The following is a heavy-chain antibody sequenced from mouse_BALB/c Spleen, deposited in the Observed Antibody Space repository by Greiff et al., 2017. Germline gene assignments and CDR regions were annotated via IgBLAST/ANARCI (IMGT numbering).Heavy chain of an antibody. V-gene: IGHV1-80*01. CDR2: IYPGDGDT. CDR1: GYAFSSYW. Sequence: VQLQQSGAELVRPGSSVKISCKASGYAFSSYWMNWVKQRPGQGLEWIGQIYPGDGDTNYNGKFKGKATLTADKSSSTAYMQLSSLTSEDSAVYFCARASLVNMDYCGQGTSVTVSS. D-gene: IGHD2-10*02. J-gene: IGHJ4*01. CDR3: ARASLVNMDY.